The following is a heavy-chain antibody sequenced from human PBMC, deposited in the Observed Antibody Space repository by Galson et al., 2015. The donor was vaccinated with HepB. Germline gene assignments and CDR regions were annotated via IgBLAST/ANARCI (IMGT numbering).Heavy chain of an antibody. Sequence: SVKVSCKASGGTFSSYAISWVRQAPGQGLEWMGRIIPILGIANDAQKFQGRVTITVDKSTSTAYMELSSLRSEDTAVYYCARGLNTMIPAPAGMDVWGQGTTVTVSS. V-gene: IGHV1-69*04. CDR3: ARGLNTMIPAPAGMDV. CDR2: IIPILGIA. J-gene: IGHJ6*02. D-gene: IGHD3-22*01. CDR1: GGTFSSYA.